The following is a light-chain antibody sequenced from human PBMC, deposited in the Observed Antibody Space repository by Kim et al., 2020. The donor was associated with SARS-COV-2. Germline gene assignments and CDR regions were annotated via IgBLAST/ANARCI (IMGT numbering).Light chain of an antibody. CDR3: HSYDSTNHVI. CDR2: EDD. Sequence: KTVTISCTRSSGSVASYFVQWFQQRPGSAPTTVIYEDDRRPSGVPDRFSGSIDSSSNSASLTISGLKTEDEADYFCHSYDSTNHVIFGGGTQLTVL. V-gene: IGLV6-57*03. J-gene: IGLJ2*01. CDR1: SGSVASYF.